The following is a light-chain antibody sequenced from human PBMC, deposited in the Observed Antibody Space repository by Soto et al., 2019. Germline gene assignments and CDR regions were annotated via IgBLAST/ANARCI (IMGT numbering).Light chain of an antibody. CDR2: GAS. CDR1: QSVSSSY. J-gene: IGKJ1*01. V-gene: IGKV3-20*01. CDR3: QQYGSSPWT. Sequence: EIVLTQSPGTLSLSPGERATLSCRASQSVSSSYLAWYQQKPGQAPRLLLYGASSRAAGIPDRFSGSGSGTDFNLTISRLEPEDFAVYYCQQYGSSPWTFGQGTKVEIK.